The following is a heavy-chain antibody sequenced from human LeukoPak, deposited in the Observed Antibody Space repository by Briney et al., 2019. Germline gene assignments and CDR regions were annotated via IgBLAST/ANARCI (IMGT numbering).Heavy chain of an antibody. D-gene: IGHD3-22*01. CDR1: GFTFSSYA. V-gene: IGHV3-23*01. J-gene: IGHJ4*02. Sequence: PGGSLRLSCAASGFTFSSYAMSWVRQAPGKGLEWVSAISGSGGSTYYADSVKGRFTISRDNSKNTLYLQMNSLRAEDTAVYYCAKDSVKTTSYYYDSSGYGFDYWGQGTLVTVSS. CDR2: ISGSGGST. CDR3: AKDSVKTTSYYYDSSGYGFDY.